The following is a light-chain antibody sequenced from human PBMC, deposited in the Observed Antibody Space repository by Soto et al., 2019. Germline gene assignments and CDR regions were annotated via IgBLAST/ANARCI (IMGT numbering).Light chain of an antibody. Sequence: EIVWIQSPATLPLCPWERTTLPCRASQSVNTLFVWYQQRPAQAPRLLIYDASPRAAGIPARFCGSGFGTAFTLTISSLETEDAAAYYCQQRSNWPPITFGQGTRLEIK. J-gene: IGKJ5*01. CDR3: QQRSNWPPIT. CDR1: QSVNTL. CDR2: DAS. V-gene: IGKV3-11*01.